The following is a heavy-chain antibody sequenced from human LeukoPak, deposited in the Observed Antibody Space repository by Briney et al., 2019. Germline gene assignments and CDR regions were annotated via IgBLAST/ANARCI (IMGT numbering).Heavy chain of an antibody. D-gene: IGHD3-22*01. CDR3: ARGDRDLGY. V-gene: IGHV4-4*07. CDR1: GGSISGYY. J-gene: IGHJ4*02. Sequence: SETLSLTCTVSGGSISGYYWTWIRQPAGRRLEWIGRIYTSETTHYNPSLKSRVTMSLDTSKNQSSLKLTSVTAADTAVYYCARGDRDLGYWGQGALVTVSS. CDR2: IYTSETT.